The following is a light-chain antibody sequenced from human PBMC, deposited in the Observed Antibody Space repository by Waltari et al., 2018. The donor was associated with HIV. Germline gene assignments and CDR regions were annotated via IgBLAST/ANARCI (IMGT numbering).Light chain of an antibody. J-gene: IGKJ5*01. CDR3: QQSYHTLIT. V-gene: IGKV1-39*01. CDR1: QTISTS. CDR2: AAS. Sequence: DIQMTQSPSSLSASVGDRVTVTCRASQTISTSLNWYQQKPGKAPNLLIYAASTLHGGGPSRFSGSGSGTDFTLTITNVQPEDFATYFCQQSYHTLITFGQGTRLEIK.